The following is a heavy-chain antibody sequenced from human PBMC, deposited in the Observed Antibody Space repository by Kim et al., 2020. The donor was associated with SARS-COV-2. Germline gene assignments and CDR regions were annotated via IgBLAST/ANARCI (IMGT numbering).Heavy chain of an antibody. J-gene: IGHJ4*02. CDR2: T. D-gene: IGHD3-3*01. V-gene: IGHV5-51*01. CDR3: ARRMSGNSLD. Sequence: TRYSPSFQGQVTISADKSISTAYLQWSSLKASDTAMYYCARRMSGNSLDWGQGTLVTVSS.